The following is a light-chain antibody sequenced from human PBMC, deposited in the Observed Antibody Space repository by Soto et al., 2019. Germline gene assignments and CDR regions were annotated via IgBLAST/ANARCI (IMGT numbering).Light chain of an antibody. CDR3: QQYNNGPLT. J-gene: IGKJ4*02. Sequence: EIAMTQSPATLSVSPGERATLSCRASQSVNSNLAWYQQKPGQAPRLLIYGASTRATGIPARFSGSGSGTEFTVTISSLQSEDCAVYYCQQYNNGPLTFGGGTKVEIK. CDR2: GAS. V-gene: IGKV3-15*01. CDR1: QSVNSN.